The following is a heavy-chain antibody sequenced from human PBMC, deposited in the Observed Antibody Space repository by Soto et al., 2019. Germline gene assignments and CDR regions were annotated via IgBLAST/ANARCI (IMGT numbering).Heavy chain of an antibody. Sequence: GGSLRLSCAASGFTFSGSAMHWVRQASGKGLEWVGRIRNKPNNYATAYAASVKGRFTISRDDSKNTAYLQMNSLKTEDTAVYYCASKNGHGYSYGMDVWGQGTTVTVSS. CDR3: ASKNGHGYSYGMDV. J-gene: IGHJ6*02. V-gene: IGHV3-73*01. CDR1: GFTFSGSA. CDR2: IRNKPNNYAT.